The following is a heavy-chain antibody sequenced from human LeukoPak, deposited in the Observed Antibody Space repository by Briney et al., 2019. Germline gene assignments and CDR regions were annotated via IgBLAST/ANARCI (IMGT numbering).Heavy chain of an antibody. Sequence: APVKVSCKASGYTFTSYGISWVRQAPGQGLEWMGWISAYNGNTNYAQKLQGRVTMTTDTSTSTAYMELRSLRSDDTAVYYCARDRDSSSSLFGYYYYYMDVWGKGTTVTVSS. J-gene: IGHJ6*03. CDR2: ISAYNGNT. CDR1: GYTFTSYG. CDR3: ARDRDSSSSLFGYYYYYMDV. D-gene: IGHD6-6*01. V-gene: IGHV1-18*01.